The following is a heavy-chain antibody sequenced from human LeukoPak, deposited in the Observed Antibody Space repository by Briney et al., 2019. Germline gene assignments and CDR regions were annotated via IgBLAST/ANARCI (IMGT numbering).Heavy chain of an antibody. CDR2: IYYSGTT. CDR1: GGSISSGDYY. J-gene: IGHJ4*02. CDR3: ARGHFIAVAGIDY. Sequence: SETLSLTCTVSGGSISSGDYYWSWIRQPPGKGLEWIGYIYYSGTTHYNPSLKSRVTISVDTSKNQFSLKLSSVTAADTAVYYCARGHFIAVAGIDYWGQGTLVTVSS. D-gene: IGHD6-19*01. V-gene: IGHV4-30-4*01.